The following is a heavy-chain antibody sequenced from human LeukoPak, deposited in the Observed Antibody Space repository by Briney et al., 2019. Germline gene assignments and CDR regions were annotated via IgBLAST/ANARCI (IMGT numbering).Heavy chain of an antibody. V-gene: IGHV3-66*01. CDR3: ARVSGSSTSRPGWFDP. Sequence: GGSLRLSCAASEFSVGSNYMTWVRQAPGKGLEWVSLIYSGGSTYYADSVKGRFTISRDNSKNTLYLQMNSLRAEDTAVYYCARVSGSSTSRPGWFDPWGQGTLVTVSS. CDR2: IYSGGST. CDR1: EFSVGSNY. J-gene: IGHJ5*02. D-gene: IGHD2-2*01.